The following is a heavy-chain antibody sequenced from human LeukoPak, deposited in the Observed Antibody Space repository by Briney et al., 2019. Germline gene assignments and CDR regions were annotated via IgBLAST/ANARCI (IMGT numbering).Heavy chain of an antibody. CDR1: GGTFNSYA. D-gene: IGHD1-20*01. CDR2: IVPVFGTA. V-gene: IGHV1-69*06. J-gene: IGHJ4*02. Sequence: SVKVSCKVSGGTFNSYAINWVRQAPGQGLEWMGGIVPVFGTAKSAQNFQGRVTITADKSTSTAYIELSSLRAEDTALYYCATRHNNWNDEGFDYWGQGTLVTVSS. CDR3: ATRHNNWNDEGFDY.